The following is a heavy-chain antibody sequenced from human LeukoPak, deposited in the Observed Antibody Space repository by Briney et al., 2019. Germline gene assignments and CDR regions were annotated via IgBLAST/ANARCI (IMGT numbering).Heavy chain of an antibody. J-gene: IGHJ5*02. CDR3: ASGSSKATTHRGGHCCDP. Sequence: ASVTVSCKASGYTLIGCYIHWVRQAPGQGLEWMGWINPNSGGTNYAQKFQGRVTMTRDTSISTAYMELSRLRSDDTAVYYCASGSSKATTHRGGHCCDPWGQGTLVTVSS. CDR1: GYTLIGCY. CDR2: INPNSGGT. V-gene: IGHV1-2*02. D-gene: IGHD5-24*01.